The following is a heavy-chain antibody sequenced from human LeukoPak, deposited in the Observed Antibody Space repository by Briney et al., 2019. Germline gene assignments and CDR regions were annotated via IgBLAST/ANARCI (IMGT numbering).Heavy chain of an antibody. J-gene: IGHJ4*02. CDR1: GVSISSYY. Sequence: SETLSLTCTVSGVSISSYYWSWIRQPPGKGLEWIGYIHYSGSTNYNPSLKSRVTISVDTSKNQFSLKLSSVTAADTAVYYCARVEAVAGTVGYWGQGTLVTVSS. V-gene: IGHV4-59*01. CDR2: IHYSGST. CDR3: ARVEAVAGTVGY. D-gene: IGHD6-19*01.